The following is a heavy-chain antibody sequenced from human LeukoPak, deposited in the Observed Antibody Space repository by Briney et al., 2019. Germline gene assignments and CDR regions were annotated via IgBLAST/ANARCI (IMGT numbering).Heavy chain of an antibody. J-gene: IGHJ4*02. CDR3: ARVDYYLYYFDY. D-gene: IGHD2-21*02. Sequence: SETLSLTCTVSGGSISSYYWSWIRQPAGKGLEWIGRIHTSGYTNYNPSLKSRVTVSADTSKNQFSLKLNSVTAAGTAVYYCARVDYYLYYFDYWGQGTLVTVSS. CDR2: IHTSGYT. CDR1: GGSISSYY. V-gene: IGHV4-4*07.